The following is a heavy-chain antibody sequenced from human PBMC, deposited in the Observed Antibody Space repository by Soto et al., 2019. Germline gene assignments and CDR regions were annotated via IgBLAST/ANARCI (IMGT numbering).Heavy chain of an antibody. J-gene: IGHJ6*02. Sequence: QVQLQESGPGLVKPSETLSLSCTVSGGSISSYYWSWFRQSPGKRMEWIGYVHHSWGSSYNPSLQXXVXXSRDTSKSPFSLRVTSVTATDTAGYYCARQGFGPLHGLVDVWGQGTTVTVSS. CDR1: GGSISSYY. CDR2: VHHSWGS. V-gene: IGHV4-59*08. CDR3: ARQGFGPLHGLVDV. D-gene: IGHD3-10*01.